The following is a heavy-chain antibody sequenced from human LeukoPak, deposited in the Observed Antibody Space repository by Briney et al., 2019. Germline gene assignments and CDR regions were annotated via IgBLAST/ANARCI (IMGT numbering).Heavy chain of an antibody. V-gene: IGHV5-51*01. CDR1: AYTFTNYY. CDR3: ARRKGDGYNSPFDY. D-gene: IGHD5-24*01. Sequence: HGESLKISCKGSAYTFTNYYIGWVRQVPGKGLEWMGIIYPGDSDTRYSPSFQGQVTISADKSINTAYLQWTSLKASDTAMYYCARRKGDGYNSPFDYWGQGTLVTVSS. J-gene: IGHJ4*02. CDR2: IYPGDSDT.